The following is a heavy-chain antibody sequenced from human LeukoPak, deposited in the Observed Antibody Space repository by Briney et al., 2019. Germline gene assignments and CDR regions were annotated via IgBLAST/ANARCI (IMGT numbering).Heavy chain of an antibody. J-gene: IGHJ3*02. V-gene: IGHV4-61*08. D-gene: IGHD3-22*01. CDR3: ARAAITTDAFDI. CDR2: IYYSGST. Sequence: PSETLSLTCTISGGSISSGDYYWSWVRQPPGKGLEWIGYIYYSGSTNYNPSLKSRVTISVDTSKNQFSLKLSSVTAADTAVYYCARAAITTDAFDIWGQGTMVTVSS. CDR1: GGSISSGDYY.